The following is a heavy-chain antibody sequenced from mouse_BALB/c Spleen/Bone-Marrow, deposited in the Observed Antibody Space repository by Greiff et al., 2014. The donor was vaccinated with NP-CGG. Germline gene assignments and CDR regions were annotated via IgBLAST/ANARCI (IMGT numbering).Heavy chain of an antibody. CDR2: ITPSTGYI. V-gene: IGHV1-7*01. J-gene: IGHJ3*01. CDR1: GYTFTSYW. CDR3: ARPRFAY. Sequence: QVQLQQSGAELANPGASVKMSCKASGYTFTSYWMHWIKQRPGQGLEWIGYITPSTGYIEYNQKFKDKATLTADKSSSTAYMQLSSLTSEDSAVYYCARPRFAYWGQGTLVTVSA.